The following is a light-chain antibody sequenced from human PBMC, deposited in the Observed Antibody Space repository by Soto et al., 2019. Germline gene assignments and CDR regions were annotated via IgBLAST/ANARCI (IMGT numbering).Light chain of an antibody. CDR3: QQLKSYPLT. CDR2: HTS. J-gene: IGKJ4*01. Sequence: DIQMTPSSSSLSASVCDRVTITCRASQHIGIDLGLYQQKPGKAPQRLIYHTSHLQSGVPSRFSGRGSGTEFALTISSLQPEDSATYYCQQLKSYPLTVGGGTKVDIK. CDR1: QHIGID. V-gene: IGKV1-17*01.